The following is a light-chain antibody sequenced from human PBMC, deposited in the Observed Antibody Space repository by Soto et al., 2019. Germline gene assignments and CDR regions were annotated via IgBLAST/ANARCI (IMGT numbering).Light chain of an antibody. V-gene: IGLV2-14*01. J-gene: IGLJ7*01. CDR1: SSDVGGYNY. Sequence: QSALTQPASVSGSPGQSITISCTGTSSDVGGYNYVSWYQQHPGKAPKLMIYEVSNRPSGVSNRFSGSKSGNTASLTISGLQAEDEADYYCSSYTSSSTPSAVFGGGTQLTVL. CDR2: EVS. CDR3: SSYTSSSTPSAV.